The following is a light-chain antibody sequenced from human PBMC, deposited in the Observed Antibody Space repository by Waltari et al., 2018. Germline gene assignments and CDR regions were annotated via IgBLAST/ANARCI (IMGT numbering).Light chain of an antibody. Sequence: DIVLTQSPATLSLSPGERATLSCRASQTVRSFLAWYQQKPGQAPRPLIFDASSRAPGIPAKFRGSGSGTDFTLTVSNLEPEDFAVYYCLQRSNWPYTFGQGTRVEIK. J-gene: IGKJ2*01. V-gene: IGKV3-11*01. CDR2: DAS. CDR3: LQRSNWPYT. CDR1: QTVRSF.